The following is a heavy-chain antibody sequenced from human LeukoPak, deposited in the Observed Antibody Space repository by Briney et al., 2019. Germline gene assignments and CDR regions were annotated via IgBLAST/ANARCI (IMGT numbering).Heavy chain of an antibody. D-gene: IGHD2-8*01. CDR3: ARIGVVVMVDNWFDP. Sequence: SETLSLTCTVSGGSISSYYWSWIRQPPGKGLEWIGYIYYSGSTNYNPSLKSRVTISVDTSKNQFSLKLSSVTAADTAVYYCARIGVVVMVDNWFDPWGQGTLVTVSS. CDR1: GGSISSYY. V-gene: IGHV4-59*08. J-gene: IGHJ5*02. CDR2: IYYSGST.